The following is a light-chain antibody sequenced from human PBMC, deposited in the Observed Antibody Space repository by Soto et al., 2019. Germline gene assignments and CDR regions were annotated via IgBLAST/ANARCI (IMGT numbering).Light chain of an antibody. V-gene: IGKV1-12*01. CDR2: DAS. CDR3: LQVSSFPLT. Sequence: DIQMTQSPSSVSASVGDRVIIICRANQGIATSLAWYQQKPGKVPKLLIYDASSLQSGVPSRFSGSGSGTDFTLTVSSLQPDDFATYFCLQVSSFPLTFGGGTKVEIK. J-gene: IGKJ4*01. CDR1: QGIATS.